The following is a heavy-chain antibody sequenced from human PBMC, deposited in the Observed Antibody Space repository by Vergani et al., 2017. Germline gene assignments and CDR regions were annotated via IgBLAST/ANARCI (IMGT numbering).Heavy chain of an antibody. CDR1: GFTFSNYA. CDR2: ISGSGGNT. V-gene: IGHV3-23*01. CDR3: AKDAVDSTMMVVVHFDY. Sequence: EVQLLESGGSLKQPGGSVRLSCAASGFTFSNYAMSWVRQAPGKGLEWVSAISGSGGNTYYADSVKGRFTISRDNSKNTLYLQMSSLRAEDTAVYYCAKDAVDSTMMVVVHFDYWGQGTLVTVSS. D-gene: IGHD3-22*01. J-gene: IGHJ4*02.